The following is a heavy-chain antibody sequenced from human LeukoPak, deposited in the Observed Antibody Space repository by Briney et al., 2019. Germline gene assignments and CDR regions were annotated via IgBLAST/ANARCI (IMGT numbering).Heavy chain of an antibody. V-gene: IGHV3-7*01. J-gene: IGHJ6*02. CDR2: IKQDGSEK. CDR3: ARDSSGYYYPLDV. Sequence: GGSLRLSCAASGFTFSSYWMSWVRQAPGKGLEWVANIKQDGSEKYYVDSVKGRFTISRDNAKNSLYLQMNSLRAEDTAVYYRARDSSGYYYPLDVWGQGTTVTVSS. CDR1: GFTFSSYW. D-gene: IGHD3-22*01.